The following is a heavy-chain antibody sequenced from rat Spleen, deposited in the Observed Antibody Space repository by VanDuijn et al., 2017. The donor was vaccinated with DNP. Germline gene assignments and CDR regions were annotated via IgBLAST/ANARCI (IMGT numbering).Heavy chain of an antibody. CDR2: ISSSGGAA. J-gene: IGHJ2*01. V-gene: IGHV5S13*01. D-gene: IGHD1-11*01. CDR3: AKGGDYGGFDY. CDR1: KFAFSNYG. Sequence: EVQLVESGGGLVQPGRSLKLSCAASKFAFSNYGMAWVRQAPKKGLEWVAAISSSGGAAYYRDSVKGRFTISRDNAENTVYLQMNSLRSEDTATYYCAKGGDYGGFDYWGQGVMVTV.